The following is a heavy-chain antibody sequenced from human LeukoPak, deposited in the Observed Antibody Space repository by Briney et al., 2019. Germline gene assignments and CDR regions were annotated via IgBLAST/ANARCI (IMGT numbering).Heavy chain of an antibody. Sequence: SETLSLTCTVSGGSISSYYWSWIRQPPGKGLERIGYIYYSGSTSYNPSLKSRVTISVDTSKNQFSLKLSSVTAADTAVYYCARALTGRGGSDYWGQGTLVTVSS. D-gene: IGHD3-9*01. CDR2: IYYSGST. V-gene: IGHV4-59*01. CDR3: ARALTGRGGSDY. J-gene: IGHJ4*02. CDR1: GGSISSYY.